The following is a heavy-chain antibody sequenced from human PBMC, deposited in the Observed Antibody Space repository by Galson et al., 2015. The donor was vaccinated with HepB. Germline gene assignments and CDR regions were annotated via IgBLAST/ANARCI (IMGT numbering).Heavy chain of an antibody. CDR3: GASSGYFPLGY. D-gene: IGHD3-22*01. J-gene: IGHJ4*02. Sequence: SLRLSCAASGFTFSDHYMDWVRQAPGKGLEWVGRTRNKANSYTTEYAASVKGRFTISRDDSKNSLYLQMNSLKTEDTAVYYCGASSGYFPLGYWGQGTLVTVSS. V-gene: IGHV3-72*01. CDR2: TRNKANSYTT. CDR1: GFTFSDHY.